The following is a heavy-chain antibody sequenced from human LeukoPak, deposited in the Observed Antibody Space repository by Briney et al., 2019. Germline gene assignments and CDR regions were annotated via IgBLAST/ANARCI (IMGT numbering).Heavy chain of an antibody. CDR1: GGSISSYY. D-gene: IGHD3-10*01. J-gene: IGHJ4*02. CDR2: IYYSGST. CDR3: ARESYYGSGGYLDY. Sequence: PSETLSLTCTVSGGSISSYYWSWIRQPPGKGLEWIGYIYYSGSTNYNPSLKSRVTISVDTSKNQFSLKLSSVTAADTAVYYCARESYYGSGGYLDYWGQGTLVTVSS. V-gene: IGHV4-59*01.